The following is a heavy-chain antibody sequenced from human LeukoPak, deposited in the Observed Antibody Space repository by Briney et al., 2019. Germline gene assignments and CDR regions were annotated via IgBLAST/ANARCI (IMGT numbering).Heavy chain of an antibody. Sequence: SETLSFTCTVSGGSISSGSYYWSWIRQPAGKGLEWIGRSYTSGSTNYNPSLKSRVTISVDTSKNQFSLKLSSVTAADTAVYYCARDENGYVWGSFRAWGQGTLVTVSS. CDR1: GGSISSGSYY. CDR2: SYTSGST. V-gene: IGHV4-61*02. J-gene: IGHJ5*02. CDR3: ARDENGYVWGSFRA. D-gene: IGHD3-16*02.